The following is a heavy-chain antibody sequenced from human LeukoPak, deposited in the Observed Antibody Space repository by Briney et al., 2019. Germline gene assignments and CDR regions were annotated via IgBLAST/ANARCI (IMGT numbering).Heavy chain of an antibody. J-gene: IGHJ3*02. CDR2: ISSSGSTI. D-gene: IGHD4-17*01. V-gene: IGHV3-11*01. Sequence: GGSLRLSCAASGFTFSDYYMSWIRQAPGKGLEWISYISSSGSTIYDADSVKGRFTISRDNAKNSVYLQMNSLRAEDTAVYYCARALFRVRNGDYVIYAFDIWGQGTMVTVSS. CDR1: GFTFSDYY. CDR3: ARALFRVRNGDYVIYAFDI.